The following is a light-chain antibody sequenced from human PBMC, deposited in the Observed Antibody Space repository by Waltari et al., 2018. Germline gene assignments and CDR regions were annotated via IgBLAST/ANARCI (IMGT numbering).Light chain of an antibody. Sequence: EIFLTQSPATLSLAPGERATLSCRAGQSVSTFLAWYQQKPGQAPRLLIYHASTRATGVPARFSGSGSGTDFTLTISSLEPEDFGVYYCQQRANWPPLTFGGGTKVEI. CDR3: QQRANWPPLT. CDR2: HAS. V-gene: IGKV3-11*01. CDR1: QSVSTF. J-gene: IGKJ4*01.